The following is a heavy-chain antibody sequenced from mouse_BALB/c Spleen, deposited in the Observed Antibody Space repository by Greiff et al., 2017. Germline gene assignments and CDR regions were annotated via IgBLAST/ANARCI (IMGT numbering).Heavy chain of an antibody. J-gene: IGHJ4*01. CDR3: ARSGGYGDYAMDY. D-gene: IGHD1-2*01. Sequence: QVQLQQSGAELARPGASVKLSCKASGYTFTSYWMQWVKQRPGQGLEWIGAIYPGDGDTRYTQKFKGKATLTADKSSSTAYMQLSSLASEDSAVYYCARSGGYGDYAMDYWGQGTSVTVSS. CDR1: GYTFTSYW. CDR2: IYPGDGDT. V-gene: IGHV1-87*01.